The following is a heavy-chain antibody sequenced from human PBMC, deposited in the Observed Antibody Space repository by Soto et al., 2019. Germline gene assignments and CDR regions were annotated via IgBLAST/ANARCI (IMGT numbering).Heavy chain of an antibody. Sequence: QVQLQESGPGLVKPSETLSLTCTVSGGSISSYYWSWIRQPPGKGLEWIGYIYYSGSTNYNPSLKSRVTISVDTSKNQFSLKLSSVTAADTAVYYCARVRRHSSSWYPLYFDYWGQGTLVTVSS. J-gene: IGHJ4*02. CDR2: IYYSGST. CDR3: ARVRRHSSSWYPLYFDY. D-gene: IGHD6-13*01. CDR1: GGSISSYY. V-gene: IGHV4-59*01.